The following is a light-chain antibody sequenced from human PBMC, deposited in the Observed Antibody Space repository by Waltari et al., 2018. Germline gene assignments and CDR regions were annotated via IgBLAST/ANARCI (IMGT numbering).Light chain of an antibody. CDR1: TLPRKS. CDR2: EDN. V-gene: IGLV3-10*01. J-gene: IGLJ1*01. CDR3: YSTDSSSKGV. Sequence: SYELTQPPPVSVSPGQTARITCPGDTLPRKSASWYQPKSGQAPVLVIFEDNKRPSGIPERFSGSISGTMATLTISGAQVEDEADYYCYSTDSSSKGVFGAGTKVTVL.